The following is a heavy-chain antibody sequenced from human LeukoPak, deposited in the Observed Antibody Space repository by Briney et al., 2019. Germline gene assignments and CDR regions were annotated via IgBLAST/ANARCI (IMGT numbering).Heavy chain of an antibody. Sequence: GRSLRLSCAASGFTFDDYAMHWVRQAPGKGLEWFSGISWNSGSIGYADSVKGRFTISRDNAKNSLYLQMNSLRAEDTALYYCAEDIGAYYYDSSGPDYWGQGTLVTVSS. CDR2: ISWNSGSI. D-gene: IGHD3-22*01. CDR3: AEDIGAYYYDSSGPDY. CDR1: GFTFDDYA. J-gene: IGHJ4*02. V-gene: IGHV3-9*01.